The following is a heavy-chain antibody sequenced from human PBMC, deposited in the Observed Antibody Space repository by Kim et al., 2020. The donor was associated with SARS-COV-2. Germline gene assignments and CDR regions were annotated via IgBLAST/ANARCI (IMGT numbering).Heavy chain of an antibody. CDR1: GGSISSSSYS. CDR3: ASPIRSHAFDI. V-gene: IGHV4-39*01. CDR2: IYYSGSA. Sequence: SETLSLTCTVSGGSISSSSYSWDWIRQPPGKGLEWIGTIYYSGSAYYNPSLKSRVTISVDTSKNQFSLKLSSVTSADTAVYYCASPIRSHAFDIWGQGTMVTVSS. J-gene: IGHJ3*02.